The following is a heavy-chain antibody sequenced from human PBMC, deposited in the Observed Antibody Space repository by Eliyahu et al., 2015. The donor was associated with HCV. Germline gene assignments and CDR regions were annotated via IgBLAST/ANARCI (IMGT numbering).Heavy chain of an antibody. Sequence: EVQLLESGGGLVQPGGSLRLSCAASGFTFSSYAMXWVRQAPGKGLEWVSAISGSGGSTYYADSVKGRFTISRDNSKNTLYLQMNSLRAEDTAVYYCANPDSGSYYNTPIYWGQGTLVTVSS. CDR3: ANPDSGSYYNTPIY. J-gene: IGHJ4*02. D-gene: IGHD1-26*01. V-gene: IGHV3-23*01. CDR2: ISGSGGST. CDR1: GFTFSSYA.